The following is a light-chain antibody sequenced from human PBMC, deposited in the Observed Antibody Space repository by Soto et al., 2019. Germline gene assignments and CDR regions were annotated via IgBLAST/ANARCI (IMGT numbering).Light chain of an antibody. Sequence: QSALTQPASVSGSPGQSIAISCTSTSSDVGAYDYVSWYQQHPDKAPKLMIYEVTKRPSGVSNRFSGSKSGNTASLTISGLQPEDEADYYCSSHTSGSTRVFGSGTKVTVL. CDR2: EVT. J-gene: IGLJ1*01. V-gene: IGLV2-14*01. CDR3: SSHTSGSTRV. CDR1: SSDVGAYDY.